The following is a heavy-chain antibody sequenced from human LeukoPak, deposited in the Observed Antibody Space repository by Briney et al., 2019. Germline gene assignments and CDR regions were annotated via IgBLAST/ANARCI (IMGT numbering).Heavy chain of an antibody. CDR3: ARPMAVSGPRRHAFDI. D-gene: IGHD6-19*01. J-gene: IGHJ3*02. V-gene: IGHV1-2*02. Sequence: GASVKVSCKASGYTCTGYYRHWVRQAPGQGLEWMGWINPNSGGTNYAQKFQGRVTMTRDTSISTAYMELSRLRSDDTAVYYCARPMAVSGPRRHAFDIWGQGTMVTVSS. CDR1: GYTCTGYY. CDR2: INPNSGGT.